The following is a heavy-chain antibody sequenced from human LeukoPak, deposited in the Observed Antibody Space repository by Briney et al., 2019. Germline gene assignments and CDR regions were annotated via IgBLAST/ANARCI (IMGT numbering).Heavy chain of an antibody. CDR2: IRSKANSYAT. Sequence: GGSLKLSCAASGFTFGGSAVHWVRQASGKGLEWVGRIRSKANSYATAYAASVKGRFTISRDDSKNTAYLQMNSLKTEDTAVYYCTRHGVGYCSSTSCYQAVGGEYYYYMDVWGKGTTVTVSS. CDR1: GFTFGGSA. D-gene: IGHD2-2*03. V-gene: IGHV3-73*01. CDR3: TRHGVGYCSSTSCYQAVGGEYYYYMDV. J-gene: IGHJ6*03.